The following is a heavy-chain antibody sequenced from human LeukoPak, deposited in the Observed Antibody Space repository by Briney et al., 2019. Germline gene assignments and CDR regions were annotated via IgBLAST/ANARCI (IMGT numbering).Heavy chain of an antibody. J-gene: IGHJ3*01. D-gene: IGHD5-24*01. CDR2: IYASGNT. CDR1: GASVSTTAYF. Sequence: PSETLSLTCSVSGASVSTTAYFWNWIRQPAGEGLEWIGRIYASGNTHYNPSLKSRVTMPLDTSKNQFSLTTNSVTAADSAVYFCASYREAYDLYPHGLDVWGRGTVVTVSS. CDR3: ASYREAYDLYPHGLDV. V-gene: IGHV4-61*02.